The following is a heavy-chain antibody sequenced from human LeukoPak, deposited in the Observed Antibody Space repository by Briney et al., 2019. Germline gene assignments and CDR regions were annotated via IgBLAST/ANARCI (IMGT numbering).Heavy chain of an antibody. Sequence: ASVNVSCKASGYTFTGYYMHWVRQAPGQGLEWMGRINPNSGGTNYAQKFQGRVTMTRDTPISTAYMELSRLRSDDTAVYYCARHGPYCSSTSCYNGMDVWGQGTTVTVSS. CDR1: GYTFTGYY. CDR3: ARHGPYCSSTSCYNGMDV. D-gene: IGHD2-2*02. V-gene: IGHV1-2*06. J-gene: IGHJ6*02. CDR2: INPNSGGT.